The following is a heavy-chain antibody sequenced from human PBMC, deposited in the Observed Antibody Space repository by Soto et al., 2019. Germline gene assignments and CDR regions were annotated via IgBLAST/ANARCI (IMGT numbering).Heavy chain of an antibody. D-gene: IGHD3-3*01. CDR3: ARHMTIFGVVIIWLGAFDI. CDR1: GGSISSSSYY. CDR2: IYYSGST. Sequence: QLQLQESGPGLVKPSETLSLTCTVSGGSISSSSYYWGWIRQPPGKGLEWIGSIYYSGSTYYNPSLKSRVTISVDTSKNQFSLKLSSVTAADTAVYYCARHMTIFGVVIIWLGAFDIWGQGTMVTVSS. V-gene: IGHV4-39*01. J-gene: IGHJ3*02.